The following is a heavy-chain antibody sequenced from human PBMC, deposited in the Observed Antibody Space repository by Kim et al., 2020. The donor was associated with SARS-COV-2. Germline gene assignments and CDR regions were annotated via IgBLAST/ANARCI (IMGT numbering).Heavy chain of an antibody. CDR3: ARDLVHTGFDY. Sequence: KNSQHFQDRVTLTWDTSANTAYMEMSSLRSEDTAVYYCARDLVHTGFDYWGQGTLVAVSS. J-gene: IGHJ4*02. V-gene: IGHV1-3*01. D-gene: IGHD5-18*01.